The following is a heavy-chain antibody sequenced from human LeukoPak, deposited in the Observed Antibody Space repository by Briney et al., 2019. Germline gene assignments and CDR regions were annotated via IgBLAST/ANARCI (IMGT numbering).Heavy chain of an antibody. CDR1: GFTFSSYV. V-gene: IGHV3-23*01. D-gene: IGHD3-22*01. CDR3: EKVGVTMIIDAFDI. CDR2: ISGSGGGT. J-gene: IGHJ3*02. Sequence: PGGSLRLSCAASGFTFSSYVMSWVRQAPGKGLEWVSSISGSGGGTYYADSVKGRFTISRDNSKNTLYLEMNSLRAEDTAVYYCEKVGVTMIIDAFDIWGQGTMVTVSS.